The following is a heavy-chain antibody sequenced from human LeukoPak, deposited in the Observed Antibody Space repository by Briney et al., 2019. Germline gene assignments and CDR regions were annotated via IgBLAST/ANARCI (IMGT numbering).Heavy chain of an antibody. D-gene: IGHD6-13*01. CDR2: IIPIFGIA. Sequence: SVKLSCKASGDTFSSYAISWVRQAPGQGLEWMGRIIPIFGIANYAQKFQGRVTITADKSTSTAYMELSSLRSEDTAVYYCASRIAAAGTWAQDDWFDPWGQGTLVTVSS. V-gene: IGHV1-69*04. CDR1: GDTFSSYA. J-gene: IGHJ5*02. CDR3: ASRIAAAGTWAQDDWFDP.